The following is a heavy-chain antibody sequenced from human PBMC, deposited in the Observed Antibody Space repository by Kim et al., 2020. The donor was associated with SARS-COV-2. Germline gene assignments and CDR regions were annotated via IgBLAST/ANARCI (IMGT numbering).Heavy chain of an antibody. Sequence: AFVKGRFTISRDDSKNTLYLQVNSLKTEDTAVYYCTTEIPMVRGPCYFDLWGRGTLVTVSS. V-gene: IGHV3-15*01. CDR3: TTEIPMVRGPCYFDL. D-gene: IGHD3-10*01. J-gene: IGHJ2*01.